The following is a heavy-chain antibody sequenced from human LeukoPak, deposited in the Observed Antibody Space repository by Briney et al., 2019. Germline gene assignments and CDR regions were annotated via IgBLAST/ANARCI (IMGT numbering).Heavy chain of an antibody. Sequence: GGSLRLSCAASGFTFSSYAMHWVRQAPGKGLEWVAVISYDGSNKYYADSVKGRFTISRDNSKNTLYLQMNSLRAEDTAVYYCAKSSSGWLTTWGQGTLVTASS. D-gene: IGHD6-19*01. CDR1: GFTFSSYA. V-gene: IGHV3-30-3*02. J-gene: IGHJ5*02. CDR3: AKSSSGWLTT. CDR2: ISYDGSNK.